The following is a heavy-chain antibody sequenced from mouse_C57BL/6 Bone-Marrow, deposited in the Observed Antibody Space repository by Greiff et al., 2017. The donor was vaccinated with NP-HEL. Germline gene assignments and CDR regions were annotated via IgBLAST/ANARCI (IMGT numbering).Heavy chain of an antibody. CDR2: ISSGSSTI. V-gene: IGHV5-17*01. CDR1: GFTFSDYG. D-gene: IGHD2-12*01. CDR3: ARRYRGLYYYAMDY. J-gene: IGHJ4*01. Sequence: EVQRVASGGGLVKPGGSLKLSCAASGFTFSDYGMPWVRQAPEKGLAWVAYISSGSSTIYYADTVNGRFTLSRDNAKNTLFLQMTSLRSEDTAMYYCARRYRGLYYYAMDYWGQGTSVTVSS.